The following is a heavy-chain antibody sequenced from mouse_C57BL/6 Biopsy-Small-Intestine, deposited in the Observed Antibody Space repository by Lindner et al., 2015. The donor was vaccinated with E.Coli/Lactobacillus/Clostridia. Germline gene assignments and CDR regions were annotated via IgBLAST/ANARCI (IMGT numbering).Heavy chain of an antibody. J-gene: IGHJ2*01. CDR2: IFPRNGNS. CDR3: ARNWDRDY. V-gene: IGHV1-81*01. Sequence: VQLQESGAELARPGASVKLSCKASGYTFTSNGISWVKQRTGQGLEWIGEIFPRNGNSYNNERFKDKATLTVDTSSITAYMELRSLTSEDSAVYFCARNWDRDYWGQGTTLTVSS. D-gene: IGHD4-1*01. CDR1: GYTFTSNG.